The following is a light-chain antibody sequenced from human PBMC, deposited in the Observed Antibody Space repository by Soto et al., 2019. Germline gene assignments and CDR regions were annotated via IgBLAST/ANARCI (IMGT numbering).Light chain of an antibody. J-gene: IGLJ3*02. CDR1: STNIGSNT. CDR2: SNS. Sequence: QSVLAQPPSASGTPGQRVTISCSGSSTNIGSNTVNWYQQLPGAAPKLLIYSNSQRPSGVPDRFSGSKSGNTASLTVSGLQAEDEADYYCSSYAGSNNLVFAGGTKLTVL. CDR3: SSYAGSNNLV. V-gene: IGLV1-44*01.